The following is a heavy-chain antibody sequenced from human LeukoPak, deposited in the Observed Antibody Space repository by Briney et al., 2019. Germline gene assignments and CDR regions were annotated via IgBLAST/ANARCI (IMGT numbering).Heavy chain of an antibody. Sequence: PGGSLRLSCAASGFTFSNAYMNWVRQAPGKGLEWVSAISGSGGSTYYADSVKGRFTISRDNSKNTLYLQMNSLRAEDTAVYYCAKVGPLWFGIYDYWGQGTLVTVSS. D-gene: IGHD3-10*01. V-gene: IGHV3-23*01. CDR1: GFTFSNAY. J-gene: IGHJ4*02. CDR3: AKVGPLWFGIYDY. CDR2: ISGSGGST.